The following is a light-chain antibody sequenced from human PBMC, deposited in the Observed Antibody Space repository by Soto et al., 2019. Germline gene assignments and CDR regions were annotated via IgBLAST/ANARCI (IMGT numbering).Light chain of an antibody. CDR1: NFGSKT. J-gene: IGLJ2*01. V-gene: IGLV3-21*02. CDR2: DDS. CDR3: QVWDSSSDLVV. Sequence: GPGQTATIPCGGNNFGSKTVHWYQQKPGQAPVLVVYDDSDRPSGIPERFSGSNSGNTATLTISRVEAGDEADYYCQVWDSSSDLVVFGGGTKLTVL.